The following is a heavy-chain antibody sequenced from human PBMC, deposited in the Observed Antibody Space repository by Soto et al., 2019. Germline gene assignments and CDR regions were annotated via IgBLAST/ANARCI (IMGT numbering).Heavy chain of an antibody. CDR1: GDSVSSSNTA. CDR2: TYYRSKRLN. D-gene: IGHD1-26*01. CDR3: ARGGYYTFDY. V-gene: IGHV6-1*01. Sequence: QVQLQQSGPVLVMPSQTLSLTCAISGDSVSSSNTAWNWIRQSPSRGIEWLGRTYYRSKRLNDYPVSMKGRMTINPDTAKNQFSLQVNSVTPEDTAVYYCARGGYYTFDYWGQGTLVTVSS. J-gene: IGHJ4*02.